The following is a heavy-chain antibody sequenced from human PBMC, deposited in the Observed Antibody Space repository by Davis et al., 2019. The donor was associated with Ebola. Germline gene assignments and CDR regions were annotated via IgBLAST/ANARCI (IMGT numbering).Heavy chain of an antibody. Sequence: PSETLSLTCAVYGGSFSGYYWSWIRQPPGKGLEWIGEINHSGSTNYNPSLKSRVTISVDTSKNQFSLKLSSVTAADTAVYYCARGPWGWYFDLWGRGTLVTVSS. J-gene: IGHJ2*01. D-gene: IGHD1-26*01. CDR2: INHSGST. V-gene: IGHV4-34*01. CDR3: ARGPWGWYFDL. CDR1: GGSFSGYY.